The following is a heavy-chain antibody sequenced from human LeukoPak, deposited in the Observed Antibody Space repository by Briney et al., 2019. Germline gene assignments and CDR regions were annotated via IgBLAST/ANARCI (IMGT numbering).Heavy chain of an antibody. CDR3: AKGHVDTAMDIHFDY. J-gene: IGHJ4*02. CDR2: ISGSGGRT. D-gene: IGHD5-18*01. CDR1: GFTFSSYA. V-gene: IGHV3-23*01. Sequence: GGSLRLSCAASGFTFSSYAMRWVRQAPGKGLEWVSAISGSGGRTYYADSVKGRFTISRDNSKNTLYLQMNSLRAEDTAVYYCAKGHVDTAMDIHFDYWGQGTLVTVSS.